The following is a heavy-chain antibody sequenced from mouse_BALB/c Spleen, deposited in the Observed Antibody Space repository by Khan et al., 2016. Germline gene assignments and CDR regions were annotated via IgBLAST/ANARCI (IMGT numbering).Heavy chain of an antibody. Sequence: VQLKESGPGLVKPSQSLSLTCTVTGYSITSDYAWNWIRQFPGNKLEWMGYISYSGSTSYNPSPKSRISITRDTSKNLIVLQLNSVTTEDTATYYCACYGNYRCFDYWGKGTTLTVSS. CDR1: GYSITSDYA. CDR2: ISYSGST. J-gene: IGHJ2*01. CDR3: ACYGNYRCFDY. V-gene: IGHV3-2*02. D-gene: IGHD2-1*01.